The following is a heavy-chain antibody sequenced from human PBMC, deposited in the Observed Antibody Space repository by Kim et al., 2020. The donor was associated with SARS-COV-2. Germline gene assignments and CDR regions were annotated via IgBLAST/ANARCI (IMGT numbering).Heavy chain of an antibody. J-gene: IGHJ4*02. D-gene: IGHD3-16*01. Sequence: GGSLRLSCAASGFFFSSCAMHWVRQAPGKGLEWVASIRDDSANKNYVDSVTGRFTISRDNYKNTVFLQMNSLRVEDTAMYYCARDVARFATYLADWGQVTAVTVSS. CDR2: IRDDSANK. CDR1: GFFFSSCA. CDR3: ARDVARFATYLAD. V-gene: IGHV3-33*01.